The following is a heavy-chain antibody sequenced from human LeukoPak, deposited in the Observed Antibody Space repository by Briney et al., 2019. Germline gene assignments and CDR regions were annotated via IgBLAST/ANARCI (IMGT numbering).Heavy chain of an antibody. J-gene: IGHJ4*02. Sequence: DPGGSLRLSCAASGITFSSYAMSWVRQAPGKGLEWVSLIYSGGSTYYADSVKGRFTISRDNSKNTLYLQMNSLRAEDTAVYYCATPGRRWLVPHYWGQGTLVTVSS. CDR3: ATPGRRWLVPHY. CDR2: IYSGGST. CDR1: GITFSSYA. V-gene: IGHV3-53*01. D-gene: IGHD6-19*01.